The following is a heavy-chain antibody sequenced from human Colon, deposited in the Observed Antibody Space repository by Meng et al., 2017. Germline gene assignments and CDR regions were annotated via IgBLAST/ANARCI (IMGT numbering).Heavy chain of an antibody. CDR1: GYLFSYYA. CDR3: AREGSDSWIDY. V-gene: IGHV7-4-1*02. CDR2: SNTKTGNP. D-gene: IGHD6-13*01. J-gene: IGHJ4*02. Sequence: QVQLVQSGSELKKPGASVKVTCKTSGYLFSYYAMNWVRQAPGRGLEWMGWSNTKTGNPTYAQAFTGRFVFPLDTSVSTAYLQINDLKADDTAVYYCAREGSDSWIDYWGQGTLVTVSS.